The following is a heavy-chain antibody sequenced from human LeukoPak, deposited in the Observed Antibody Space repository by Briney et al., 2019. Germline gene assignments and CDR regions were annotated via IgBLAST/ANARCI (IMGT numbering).Heavy chain of an antibody. J-gene: IGHJ5*02. CDR3: ARHRCSGGSCYPMNWFDP. CDR1: GGSFSGYY. CDR2: INHSGST. Sequence: PSETLSLTCAVYGGSFSGYYWSWIRQPPGKGLEWIGEINHSGSTNYNPSLKSRVTISVDTSKNQFSLKLSSVTAADTAVYHCARHRCSGGSCYPMNWFDPWGQGTLVTVSS. V-gene: IGHV4-34*01. D-gene: IGHD2-15*01.